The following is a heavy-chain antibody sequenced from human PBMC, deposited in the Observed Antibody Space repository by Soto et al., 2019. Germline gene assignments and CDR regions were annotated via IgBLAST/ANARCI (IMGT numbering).Heavy chain of an antibody. CDR1: GYTFTGYY. Sequence: ASVKVSCKASGYTFTGYYMHWVRQAPGQGLEWMGWINPNSGGTNYAQKFQGRVTMTRVTSISTAYMELSRLRSDDTAVYYCARESSGSPDAFDIWGQGTMVTVSS. V-gene: IGHV1-2*02. J-gene: IGHJ3*02. CDR2: INPNSGGT. D-gene: IGHD1-26*01. CDR3: ARESSGSPDAFDI.